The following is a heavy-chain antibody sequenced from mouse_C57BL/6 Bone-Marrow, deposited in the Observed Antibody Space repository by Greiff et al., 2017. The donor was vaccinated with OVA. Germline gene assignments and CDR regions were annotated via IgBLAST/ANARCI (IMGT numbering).Heavy chain of an antibody. D-gene: IGHD2-3*01. CDR1: GYTFTSYW. V-gene: IGHV1-53*01. J-gene: IGHJ3*01. Sequence: QVQLQQSGTELVKPGASVKLSCKASGYTFTSYWMHWVKQRPGQGLEWIGNINPSNGGTNYNEKFKSKATLTVDKSSSTAYMQLSSLTSEDSAVYYCARSEGYDPRFAYWGQGTLVTVSA. CDR2: INPSNGGT. CDR3: ARSEGYDPRFAY.